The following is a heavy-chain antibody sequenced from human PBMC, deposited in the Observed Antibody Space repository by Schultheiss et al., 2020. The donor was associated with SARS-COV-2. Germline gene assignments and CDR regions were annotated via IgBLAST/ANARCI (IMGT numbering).Heavy chain of an antibody. D-gene: IGHD2-21*01. CDR3: ARGRGEIAYCGGDCANRRWFDP. V-gene: IGHV3-7*01. CDR2: IKQDGSEK. J-gene: IGHJ5*02. Sequence: GGSLRLSCAASGFTFSSYWMSWVRQAPGKGLEWVANIKQDGSEKYYVDSVKGRFTISRDNAKNSLYLQMNSLRAEDTAVYYCARGRGEIAYCGGDCANRRWFDPWGQGTLVTVSS. CDR1: GFTFSSYW.